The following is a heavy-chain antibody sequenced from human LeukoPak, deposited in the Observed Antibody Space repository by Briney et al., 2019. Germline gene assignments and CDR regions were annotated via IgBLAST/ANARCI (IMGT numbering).Heavy chain of an antibody. Sequence: PSETLSLTCTVSGGSISSYYWSWIRQPAGKGLEWIGRIYTSGSTNYNPSLKSRVTMSVDTSKNQFSLKLSSVTAADTAVYYCARLMDIVVVPAAIGDAFDIWGQGTMVTVSS. CDR3: ARLMDIVVVPAAIGDAFDI. CDR1: GGSISSYY. D-gene: IGHD2-2*03. J-gene: IGHJ3*02. V-gene: IGHV4-4*07. CDR2: IYTSGST.